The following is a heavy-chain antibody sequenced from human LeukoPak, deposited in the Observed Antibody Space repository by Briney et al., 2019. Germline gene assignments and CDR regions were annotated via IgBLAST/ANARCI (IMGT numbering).Heavy chain of an antibody. V-gene: IGHV1-46*01. CDR3: GRDLRTIAVTGIGVFDV. CDR1: GYTFTSYY. CDR2: INPSSDKT. Sequence: ASVKVSCKASGYTFTSYYLYWVRQAPGQGLEWMGIINPSSDKTNYAQKFQGRVTMTRDISTSTVYMELNSLRFEDTAVYYCGRDLRTIAVTGIGVFDVWGQGTKVTVSS. J-gene: IGHJ3*01. D-gene: IGHD6-19*01.